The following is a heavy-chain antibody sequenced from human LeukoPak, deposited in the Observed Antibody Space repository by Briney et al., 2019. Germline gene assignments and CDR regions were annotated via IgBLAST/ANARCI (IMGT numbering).Heavy chain of an antibody. Sequence: SQTLSLTCTVSGGSISSGGYYWSWIRQHPGTGLEWIGYIYYSGSTYYNPSLKSRVTISVDTSKNQFSLKLSSVTAADTAVYYCARHSGSYYHYFDYWGQGTLVTVSS. J-gene: IGHJ4*02. CDR3: ARHSGSYYHYFDY. V-gene: IGHV4-31*03. D-gene: IGHD1-26*01. CDR1: GGSISSGGYY. CDR2: IYYSGST.